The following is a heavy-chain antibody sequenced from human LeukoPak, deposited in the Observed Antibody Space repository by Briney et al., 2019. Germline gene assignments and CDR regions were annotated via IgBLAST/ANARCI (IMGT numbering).Heavy chain of an antibody. V-gene: IGHV3-21*01. Sequence: GGSLRLSCAASGFTFSSYTMNWVRQAPGKGLEWVSSITTSSSYIYYADSMKGRFTISRDNAKNSLYLQMNSLRAEDTAVYYCARYVVAVGFDYWGQGTLVTVSS. CDR2: ITTSSSYI. CDR3: ARYVVAVGFDY. CDR1: GFTFSSYT. D-gene: IGHD3-22*01. J-gene: IGHJ4*02.